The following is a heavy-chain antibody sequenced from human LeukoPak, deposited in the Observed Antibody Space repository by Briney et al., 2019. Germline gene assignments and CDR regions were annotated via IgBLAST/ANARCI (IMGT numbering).Heavy chain of an antibody. V-gene: IGHV4-30-2*01. CDR2: IYHSGST. D-gene: IGHD6-19*01. CDR1: GGSISSGGYS. CDR3: ARGGGIAVAGIRYFDY. Sequence: PSQTLSLTCAVSGGSISSGGYSWSWIRQPPGKGLEWIGYIYHSGSTYYNPSLKSRVTISVDTSKNQFSLKLSSVTAADTAVYYCARGGGIAVAGIRYFDYWGQGTLVTVSS. J-gene: IGHJ4*02.